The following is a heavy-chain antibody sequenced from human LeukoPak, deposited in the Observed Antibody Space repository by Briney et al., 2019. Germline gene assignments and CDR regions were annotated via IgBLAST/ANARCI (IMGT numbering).Heavy chain of an antibody. V-gene: IGHV3-11*01. Sequence: KPGGSQRLSCAASGLTFGDYYMSWIRQAPGTGLDWLSYISSSGTTIFYADSVKGRFTISRDNAKNSLYLQMDSLRAEDTAVYYCVSQGYFESGGFRFDFWCQGTLVTVSS. CDR1: GLTFGDYY. J-gene: IGHJ4*02. CDR3: VSQGYFESGGFRFDF. CDR2: ISSSGTTI. D-gene: IGHD3-22*01.